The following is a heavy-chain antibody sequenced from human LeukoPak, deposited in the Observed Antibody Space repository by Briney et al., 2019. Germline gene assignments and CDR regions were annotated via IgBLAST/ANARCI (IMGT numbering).Heavy chain of an antibody. V-gene: IGHV3-11*05. CDR1: GFSVSDYS. Sequence: PGGSLRLSCAASGFSVSDYSISWIRQSPGKGPEWISYVMSGRGSTNYADSVKGRFTISRDNAKNSVALQLDGLRADDTAVYFCTRERRGSYYAFESWGLGTLVTVSS. CDR3: TRERRGSYYAFES. J-gene: IGHJ4*02. CDR2: VMSGRGST. D-gene: IGHD3-16*01.